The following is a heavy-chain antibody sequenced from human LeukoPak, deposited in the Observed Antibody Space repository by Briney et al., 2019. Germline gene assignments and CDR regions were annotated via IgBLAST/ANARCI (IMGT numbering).Heavy chain of an antibody. CDR3: AKGERAVAGSPGNY. CDR1: GFTFSSYA. Sequence: AGGSLRLSCAASGFTFSSYAMIWVRQAPGKGLEWVSAIGGRGTSTYYADSVKGRFTISRDNSKNTLYLQMNSLRAEDTAVYYCAKGERAVAGSPGNYWGQGTLVTVSS. D-gene: IGHD6-19*01. J-gene: IGHJ4*02. V-gene: IGHV3-23*01. CDR2: IGGRGTST.